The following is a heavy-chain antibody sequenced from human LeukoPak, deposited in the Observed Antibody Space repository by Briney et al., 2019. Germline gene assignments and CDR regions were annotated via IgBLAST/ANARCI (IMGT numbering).Heavy chain of an antibody. CDR1: GYSISSDYY. V-gene: IGHV4-38-2*02. CDR2: IYHSGST. J-gene: IGHJ5*02. CDR3: ARGYCGGDCYSPWFDP. Sequence: SETLSLTCTVSGYSISSDYYWGWIRQPPGRGLEWIGTIYHSGSTYYNPSLKSRVTISVDTSKNQFSLKLSSVTTADTAVYYCARGYCGGDCYSPWFDPWGQGTLVTVSS. D-gene: IGHD2-21*02.